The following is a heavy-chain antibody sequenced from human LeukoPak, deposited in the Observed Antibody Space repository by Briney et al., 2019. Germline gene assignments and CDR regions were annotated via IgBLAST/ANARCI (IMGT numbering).Heavy chain of an antibody. CDR3: ARARGGSYLNWFDP. Sequence: PGGSLRLSCAASGFTFSSYSMNWVRQAPGKGLEWVSSISSSSSYIYYADSVKGRFTISRDNAKNSLYLQMNSLRAEDTAVHYCARARGGSYLNWFDPWGQGTLVTVSS. CDR1: GFTFSSYS. D-gene: IGHD1-26*01. CDR2: ISSSSSYI. J-gene: IGHJ5*02. V-gene: IGHV3-21*01.